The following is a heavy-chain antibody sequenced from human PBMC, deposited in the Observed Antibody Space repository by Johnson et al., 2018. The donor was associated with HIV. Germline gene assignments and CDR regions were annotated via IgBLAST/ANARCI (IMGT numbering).Heavy chain of an antibody. Sequence: QVQLVESGGDVVQPERSLRLSCATSGFTFSRFAMHWVRQAPGKGLEWVACVSYDGSSKYYAASVKGRFIISRDNSKNTLFLQMNSLRAEDTAVYYWARDGGVAAAVGVVAFDIWGQGTLVTVSS. CDR2: VSYDGSSK. J-gene: IGHJ3*02. V-gene: IGHV3-30-3*01. D-gene: IGHD6-13*01. CDR1: GFTFSRFA. CDR3: ARDGGVAAAVGVVAFDI.